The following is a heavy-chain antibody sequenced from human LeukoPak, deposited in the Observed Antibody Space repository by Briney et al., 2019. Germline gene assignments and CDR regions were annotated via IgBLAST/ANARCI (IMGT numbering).Heavy chain of an antibody. CDR2: IQNDGTKK. D-gene: IGHD6-25*01. V-gene: IGHV3-30*02. J-gene: IGHJ5*02. CDR3: AKDAATHGWFDP. Sequence: PGGSLRLSCAASGFRFNSYGMNWVRQAPGNGLEWVSFIQNDGTKKCYADFVKGRFTISRENSVNTLYLQMDSLRPEDTAVYYCAKDAATHGWFDPWGQGTLVTVSS. CDR1: GFRFNSYG.